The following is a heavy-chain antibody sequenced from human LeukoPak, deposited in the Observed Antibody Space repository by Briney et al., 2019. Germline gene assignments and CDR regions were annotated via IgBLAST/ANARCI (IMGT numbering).Heavy chain of an antibody. CDR2: ITSSGSTI. V-gene: IGHV3-48*01. CDR3: ATGGSEYRSDWFDS. Sequence: EAGVSLRLSCAASGFTFSTYSMNWVRQAPGKGLEWVSYITSSGSTIYYADSVKGRFTIFRDNAKSSLYLQMNSLRVEDTAVYYCATGGSEYRSDWFDSWGQGTLVSVAS. CDR1: GFTFSTYS. J-gene: IGHJ5*01. D-gene: IGHD5-18*01.